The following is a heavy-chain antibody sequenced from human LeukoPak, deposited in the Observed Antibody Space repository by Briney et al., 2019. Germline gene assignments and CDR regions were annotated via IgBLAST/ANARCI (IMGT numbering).Heavy chain of an antibody. CDR1: GYTFTGYY. D-gene: IGHD3-22*01. Sequence: ASVKVSCKASGYTFTGYYMHWVRQAPGQGLEWMGRINPNSGGTNYAQKFQGRVTMTRDTSISTAYMELSRLRSDDTAVYDCARAETGTYYYDSSGSFDYWGQGTLVTVSS. V-gene: IGHV1-2*06. CDR3: ARAETGTYYYDSSGSFDY. J-gene: IGHJ4*02. CDR2: INPNSGGT.